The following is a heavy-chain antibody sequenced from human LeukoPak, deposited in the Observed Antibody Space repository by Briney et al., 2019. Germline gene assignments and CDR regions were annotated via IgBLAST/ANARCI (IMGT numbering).Heavy chain of an antibody. V-gene: IGHV3-53*01. CDR3: ARGAGSYEYYMDV. J-gene: IGHJ6*03. D-gene: IGHD3-10*01. CDR1: GFTVSSNY. Sequence: GGSLRLSCAASGFTVSSNYMSWVRQAPGKGLERVSVIYSGGSTYYADSVKGRFTISRDNSKNTLYLQMNSLRAEDTAVYYCARGAGSYEYYMDVWGKGTTVTVSS. CDR2: IYSGGST.